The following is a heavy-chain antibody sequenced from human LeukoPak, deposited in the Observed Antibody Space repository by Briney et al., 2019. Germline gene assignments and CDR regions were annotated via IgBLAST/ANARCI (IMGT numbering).Heavy chain of an antibody. CDR3: ARYGSGQTVDY. CDR1: GFTSRNYG. Sequence: GGSLRLSCAASGFTSRNYGIRWVSPAPGKGREWVAAIWYDGSNKYYADSGQSRFTISRDNSKNMLDLQMNSLRDEDTAVYYCARYGSGQTVDYWGQGTLVTVSS. D-gene: IGHD3-10*01. CDR2: IWYDGSNK. J-gene: IGHJ4*02. V-gene: IGHV3-33*01.